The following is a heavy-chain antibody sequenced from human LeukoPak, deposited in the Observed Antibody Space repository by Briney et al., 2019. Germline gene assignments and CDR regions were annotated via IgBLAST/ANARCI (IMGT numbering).Heavy chain of an antibody. V-gene: IGHV3-33*06. CDR2: IWSDGSNK. J-gene: IGHJ6*02. CDR1: GYTFTSYY. D-gene: IGHD5-24*01. CDR3: AKDSEMATPDYGMDV. Sequence: SCKASGYTFTSYYMHWVRQAPGKGLEWVAFIWSDGSNKYYADSVKGRFTISRDNSKNTLYLQMNSLRAEDTAVYYCAKDSEMATPDYGMDVWGQGTTVTVSS.